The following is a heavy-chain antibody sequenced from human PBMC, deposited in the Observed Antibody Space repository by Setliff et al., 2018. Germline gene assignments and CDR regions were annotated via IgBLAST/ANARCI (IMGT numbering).Heavy chain of an antibody. CDR1: GGSISSYY. CDR3: ARGGNYYYMDV. Sequence: PSETLSLTCSVSGGSISSYYWSWIRQPPGKGLEWIGNIHTSGTNYNPSLKSRVTISVDTSKNQISLSLSSVTAADTAVFYCARGGNYYYMDVWGKGTTVTVSS. J-gene: IGHJ6*03. V-gene: IGHV4-4*08. CDR2: IHTSGT.